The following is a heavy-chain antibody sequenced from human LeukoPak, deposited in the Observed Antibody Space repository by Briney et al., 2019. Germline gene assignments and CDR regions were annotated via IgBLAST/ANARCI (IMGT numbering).Heavy chain of an antibody. Sequence: GGSLRLSCAASGFTFDDYAMHWVLQAPGRGPEWVTLITGDGDTTYYVDSVKGRFTISRDNTKNSLYLQMNSLRPEDTAFYYCAKDIAESAIAVAVCLDVWGQGTTVTVAS. V-gene: IGHV3-43*02. J-gene: IGHJ6*02. CDR3: AKDIAESAIAVAVCLDV. CDR2: ITGDGDTT. CDR1: GFTFDDYA. D-gene: IGHD6-19*01.